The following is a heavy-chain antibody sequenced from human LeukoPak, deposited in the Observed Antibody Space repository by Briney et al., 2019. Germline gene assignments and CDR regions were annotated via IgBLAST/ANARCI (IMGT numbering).Heavy chain of an antibody. CDR1: GFTFSSYA. CDR3: AKSVAGTGDPVDY. Sequence: AGGSLRLSCAASGFTFSSYAMSWVRQAPGKGLEWVSAISGSGGSTYYADSVKGRFTISRDNSKNTLYLQMNSLRAEDAAVYYCAKSVAGTGDPVDYWGQGTLVIVSA. V-gene: IGHV3-23*01. D-gene: IGHD6-19*01. CDR2: ISGSGGST. J-gene: IGHJ4*02.